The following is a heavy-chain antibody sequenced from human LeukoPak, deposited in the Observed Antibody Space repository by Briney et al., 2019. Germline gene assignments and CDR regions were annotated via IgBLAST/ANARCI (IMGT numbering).Heavy chain of an antibody. D-gene: IGHD2-2*01. CDR1: GFTFSSYG. CDR2: ISYDGSNK. J-gene: IGHJ4*02. CDR3: AKERIVVVPAALDY. Sequence: GGSLRLSCAASGFTFSSYGMHWVRQAPGKGLEGVAVISYDGSNKYYADSVKGRFTISRDNSKNTLYLQMNSLRAEDTAVYYCAKERIVVVPAALDYWGQGTLVTVSS. V-gene: IGHV3-30*18.